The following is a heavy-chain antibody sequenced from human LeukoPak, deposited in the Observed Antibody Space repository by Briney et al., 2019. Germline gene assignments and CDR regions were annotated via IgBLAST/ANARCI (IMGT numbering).Heavy chain of an antibody. D-gene: IGHD3-9*01. V-gene: IGHV1-69*05. J-gene: IGHJ6*03. CDR1: GGTFSSYA. Sequence: SVKVSCKASGGTFSSYAISWVRQAPGQGLEWMGGIIPIFGTANYAQKFQGRVTITTDESTSTAYMELSSLRSEDTAVYYCARGDYDILTGYSYYYYYMDVWGKGTTVTVSS. CDR2: IIPIFGTA. CDR3: ARGDYDILTGYSYYYYYMDV.